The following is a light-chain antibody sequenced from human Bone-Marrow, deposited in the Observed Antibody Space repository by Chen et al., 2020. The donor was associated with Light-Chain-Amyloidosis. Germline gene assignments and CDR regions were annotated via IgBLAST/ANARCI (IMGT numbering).Light chain of an antibody. J-gene: IGLJ3*02. Sequence: QSALAQPAPVAGSPGQSVTISCTGTSSDVGTYNLVSWYQQNPGRAPKLMIYEVTKRPSGVSDRFSGSKSGNTASLTISGLQAEDEADFYCCSYAGSRTRVFGGGTKLTVL. CDR3: CSYAGSRTRV. CDR1: SSDVGTYNL. CDR2: EVT. V-gene: IGLV2-23*02.